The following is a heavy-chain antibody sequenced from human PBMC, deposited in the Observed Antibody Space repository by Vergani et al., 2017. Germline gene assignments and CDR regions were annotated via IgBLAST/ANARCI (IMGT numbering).Heavy chain of an antibody. D-gene: IGHD3-10*01. V-gene: IGHV4-38-2*01. J-gene: IGHJ4*02. CDR3: ANDGQFGSGRGGPF. CDR2: FFHSGST. Sequence: QVQLQESGPGLVKPSETLSLTCSVSGYSISSGYYWGWIRQPPGKGLEWIGSFFHSGSTYYNPSLKSRVTISVDTSNNQFHLKLSSVTAADTAVYYCANDGQFGSGRGGPFWCQGTLVTVSS. CDR1: GYSISSGYY.